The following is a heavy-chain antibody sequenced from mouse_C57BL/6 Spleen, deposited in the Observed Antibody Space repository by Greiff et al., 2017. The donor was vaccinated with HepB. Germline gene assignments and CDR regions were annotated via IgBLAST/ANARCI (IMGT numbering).Heavy chain of an antibody. V-gene: IGHV1-9*01. CDR1: GYTFTGYW. J-gene: IGHJ1*03. D-gene: IGHD2-3*01. CDR2: ILPGSGST. Sequence: ESGAELMKPGASVKLSCKATGYTFTGYWIEWVKQRPGHGLEWIGEILPGSGSTNYNEKFKGKATFTADTSSNTAYMQLSSLTTEDSAIYYCAREGLYDVYGDWYFDVWGTGTTVTVSS. CDR3: AREGLYDVYGDWYFDV.